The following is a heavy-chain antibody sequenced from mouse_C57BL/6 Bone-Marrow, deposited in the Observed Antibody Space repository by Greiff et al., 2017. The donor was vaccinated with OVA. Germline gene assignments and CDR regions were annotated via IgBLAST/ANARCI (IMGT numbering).Heavy chain of an antibody. CDR2: ISNGGGST. Sequence: EVMLVESGGGLVQPGGSLKLSCAASGFTFSDYYMYWVRQTPEKRLEWVAYISNGGGSTYYPDTVKGRFTISRDNAKNTLYLQMSRLKSEDTAMYYCARNYEGYAMDYWGQGTSVTVSS. CDR1: GFTFSDYY. D-gene: IGHD1-1*01. J-gene: IGHJ4*01. CDR3: ARNYEGYAMDY. V-gene: IGHV5-12*01.